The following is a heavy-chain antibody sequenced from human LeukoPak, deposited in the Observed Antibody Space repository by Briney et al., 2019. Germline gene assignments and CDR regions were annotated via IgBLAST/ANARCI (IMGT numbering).Heavy chain of an antibody. CDR2: LKSKTDGGTT. V-gene: IGHV3-15*01. CDR3: ARGSFGGGSCYDY. J-gene: IGHJ4*02. D-gene: IGHD2-15*01. Sequence: GGSLRLSCAASGFSVTNAWMNWVRQAPGKGLEWVGRLKSKTDGGTTDYAAPVKGRFTISRDNAKNSLYLQMNSLRADDTAVYYCARGSFGGGSCYDYWGQGTLVTVSS. CDR1: GFSVTNAW.